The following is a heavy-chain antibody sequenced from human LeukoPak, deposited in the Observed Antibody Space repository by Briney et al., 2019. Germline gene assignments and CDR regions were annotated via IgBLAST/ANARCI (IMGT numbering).Heavy chain of an antibody. CDR1: GFTFDDYA. Sequence: PGRSLRLSCAASGFTFDDYAMHWVRQAPGKGLEWVSGISWNSGGIAYADSVKGRFTISRDNAKNSLYLQMNSLRAEDTALYYCAKDAITYYDIRPSWFDPWGQGTLVTVSS. J-gene: IGHJ5*02. D-gene: IGHD3-9*01. V-gene: IGHV3-9*01. CDR2: ISWNSGGI. CDR3: AKDAITYYDIRPSWFDP.